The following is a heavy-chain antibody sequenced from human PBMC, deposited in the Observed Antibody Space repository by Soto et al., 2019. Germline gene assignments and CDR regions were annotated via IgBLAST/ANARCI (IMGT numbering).Heavy chain of an antibody. CDR3: VTDRRGYGGYDYATESAYYFYYGMYV. CDR2: FDPEDGER. Sequence: GASVKLSCKVSGYTLTELSMHWVRQAPGKGLEWMGGFDPEDGERIYAQKFQGRVTMTEDTSTDTAYMELRSLRSEDTAVYFCVTDRRGYGGYDYATESAYYFYYGMYVWGQGTTVTVS. CDR1: GYTLTELS. J-gene: IGHJ6*02. D-gene: IGHD5-12*01. V-gene: IGHV1-24*01.